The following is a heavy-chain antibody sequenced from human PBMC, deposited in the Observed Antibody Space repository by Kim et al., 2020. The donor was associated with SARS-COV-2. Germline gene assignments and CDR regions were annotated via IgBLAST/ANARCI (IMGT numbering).Heavy chain of an antibody. CDR2: FSGST. Sequence: GGSLRLSCTASGFTFSDYAMTWVRQAPGKGLEWVSTFSGSTYYADSVKGRFTISRDNSKNTLYLEMNRLRADDTAVYYCAKGYLYNSRLYNFDFWGQGT. CDR3: AKGYLYNSRLYNFDF. V-gene: IGHV3-23*01. D-gene: IGHD6-13*01. CDR1: GFTFSDYA. J-gene: IGHJ4*02.